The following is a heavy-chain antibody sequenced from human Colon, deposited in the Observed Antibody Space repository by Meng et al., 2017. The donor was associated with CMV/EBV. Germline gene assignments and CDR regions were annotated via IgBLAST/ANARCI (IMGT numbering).Heavy chain of an antibody. J-gene: IGHJ5*02. CDR3: AKSTPDHFDYYFGA. CDR2: IYNDDSST. V-gene: IGHV3-23*03. D-gene: IGHD3-9*01. Sequence: GESLKISCAASGFTFTNYAMTWVRQAPGKGLEWVSIIYNDDSSTSYADSVKGRFTISRDNSQNTLYLQMNSLGADDTAIYYCAKSTPDHFDYYFGARAQGILVTVS. CDR1: GFTFTNYA.